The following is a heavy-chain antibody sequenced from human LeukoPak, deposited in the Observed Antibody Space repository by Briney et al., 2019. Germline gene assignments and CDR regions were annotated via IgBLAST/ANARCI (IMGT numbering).Heavy chain of an antibody. J-gene: IGHJ4*02. Sequence: GGSLRLSCAASGFTFSSYSMNWVRQAPGKGLEWVSSISSSSSYIYYADSVKGRFTISRDNAKNSLYLQMNSLRAEDTAVYYCARDRGEIAARHKVTDYWGQGTLVTVSS. CDR2: ISSSSSYI. D-gene: IGHD6-6*01. CDR3: ARDRGEIAARHKVTDY. V-gene: IGHV3-21*01. CDR1: GFTFSSYS.